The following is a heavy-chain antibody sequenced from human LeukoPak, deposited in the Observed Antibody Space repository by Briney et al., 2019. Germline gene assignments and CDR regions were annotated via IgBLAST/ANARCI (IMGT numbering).Heavy chain of an antibody. Sequence: SETLSLTCGVYGSSFSGYYWSWIRQPPGKGLEWIGEINHSGSTNYNPSLKSRVTISLDTSKNQFSPKLSSVTAADTAVYYCARGSIVVLVAATPDYWGQGTLVTVSS. CDR2: INHSGST. V-gene: IGHV4-34*01. CDR1: GSSFSGYY. D-gene: IGHD2-15*01. J-gene: IGHJ4*02. CDR3: ARGSIVVLVAATPDY.